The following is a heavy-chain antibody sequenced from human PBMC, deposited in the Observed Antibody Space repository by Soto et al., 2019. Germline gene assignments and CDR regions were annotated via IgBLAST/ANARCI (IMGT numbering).Heavy chain of an antibody. CDR2: ISQSGVT. D-gene: IGHD6-19*01. CDR1: GDSYSISTYS. CDR3: AGMPYTSGLRFDP. V-gene: IGHV4-30-2*01. Sequence: SETLSLTCNMSGDSYSISTYSWSWIRQPPGKALQWIGFISQSGVTSYNPSLASRVSISLDRSNNQCSLKLKSVTAADTAVYFCAGMPYTSGLRFDPWGPGTLVTVSS. J-gene: IGHJ5*02.